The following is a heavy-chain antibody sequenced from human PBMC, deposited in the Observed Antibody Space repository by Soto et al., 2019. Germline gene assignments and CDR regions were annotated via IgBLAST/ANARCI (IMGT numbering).Heavy chain of an antibody. D-gene: IGHD1-7*01. J-gene: IGHJ5*01. CDR3: AREGLTYNWDYEAS. Sequence: SVKVSRKASGGTFSSYAISCVRQAPGQGLEWMGGIIPIFGTANYAQKFQGRVTITADESTSTAYMELSSLRSEDTAVYYCAREGLTYNWDYEASWGHGTPVTVSS. CDR1: GGTFSSYA. CDR2: IIPIFGTA. V-gene: IGHV1-69*13.